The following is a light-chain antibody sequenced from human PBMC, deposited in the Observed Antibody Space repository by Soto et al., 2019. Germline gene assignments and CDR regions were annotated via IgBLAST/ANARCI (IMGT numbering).Light chain of an antibody. CDR3: SSYTSSSLWV. CDR1: SSDVGGYNC. CDR2: EVS. Sequence: QSALTQPASVSGSPGQSITISCTGTSSDVGGYNCVSWYQQHPGKAPKLMIYEVSNRPSGVSNRFSGSKSGNTASLTISGLQAEDEADYYCSSYTSSSLWVFGGGTKLTVL. J-gene: IGLJ3*02. V-gene: IGLV2-14*01.